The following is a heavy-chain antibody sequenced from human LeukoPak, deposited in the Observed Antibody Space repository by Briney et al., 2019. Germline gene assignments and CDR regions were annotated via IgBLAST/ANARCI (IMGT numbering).Heavy chain of an antibody. CDR1: GFTFSSYS. CDR2: ISSSSSTI. V-gene: IGHV3-48*01. J-gene: IGHJ6*03. Sequence: GGSLRLSCAASGFTFSSYSMNWVRQAPGNGLEWVSYISSSSSTIYYADSVKGRFTISRDNAKNSLYLQMNSLRAEDTAVYYCAGGDYYYYYMDVWGKGTTVTVSS. CDR3: AGGDYYYYYMDV.